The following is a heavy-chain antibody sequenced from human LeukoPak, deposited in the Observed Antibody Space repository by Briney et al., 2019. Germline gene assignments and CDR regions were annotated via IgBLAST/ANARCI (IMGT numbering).Heavy chain of an antibody. J-gene: IGHJ6*03. CDR3: ARDQGDYYYYMDV. CDR1: GFTFDDYG. CDR2: INWNGGST. V-gene: IGHV3-20*04. D-gene: IGHD3-16*01. Sequence: PGGSLRLSCAASGFTFDDYGMNWVRQAPGKGLEWVSGINWNGGSTGYADSVKGRFTISRDNAKNSLYLQMNSLRAEDTAVYYCARDQGDYYYYMDVWGKGTTVTVSS.